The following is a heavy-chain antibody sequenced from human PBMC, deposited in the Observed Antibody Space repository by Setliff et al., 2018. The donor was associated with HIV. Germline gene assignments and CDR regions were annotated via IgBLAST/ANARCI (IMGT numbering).Heavy chain of an antibody. CDR1: GYTFTSYG. V-gene: IGHV1-18*01. Sequence: ASVKVSCKASGYTFTSYGISWVRQAPGQGLEWVGWISTYNGNTNYAQKLQGRVTMTTDTSTSTAYMELRSLRSDDTAVYYCAREAEQGERSSSWYFDYWGQGTLVTVSS. CDR2: ISTYNGNT. J-gene: IGHJ4*02. CDR3: AREAEQGERSSSWYFDY. D-gene: IGHD6-6*01.